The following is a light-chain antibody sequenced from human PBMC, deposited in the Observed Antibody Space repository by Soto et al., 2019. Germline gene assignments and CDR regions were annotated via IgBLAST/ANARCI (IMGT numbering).Light chain of an antibody. CDR3: QQYGSSGVT. CDR1: QSVSSTQ. J-gene: IGKJ3*01. CDR2: GAS. Sequence: EIVLTQSPGTLSLSPGESATLSCRSSQSVSSTQLAWYQQKPGQAPRLLIYGASTRATGIADRFSGSGSGTDFTLTISRLEPEDFAVYYCQQYGSSGVTFGPGTKVDIE. V-gene: IGKV3-20*01.